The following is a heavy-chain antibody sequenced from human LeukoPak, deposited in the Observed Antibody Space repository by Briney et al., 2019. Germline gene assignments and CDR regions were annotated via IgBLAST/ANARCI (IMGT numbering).Heavy chain of an antibody. D-gene: IGHD2-2*01. CDR2: INPNSGNT. J-gene: IGHJ3*02. CDR3: ARGQLLWDAFDI. V-gene: IGHV1-8*03. CDR1: GYTFTSYD. Sequence: ASVKVSRKASGYTFTSYDINWVRQATGQGLEWMGWINPNSGNTGYAQKFQGRVTITRNTSISTAYMELSSLRSEDTAVYYCARGQLLWDAFDIWGQGTMVTVSS.